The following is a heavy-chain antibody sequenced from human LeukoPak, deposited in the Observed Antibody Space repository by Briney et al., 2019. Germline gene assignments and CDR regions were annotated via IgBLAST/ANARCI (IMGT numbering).Heavy chain of an antibody. CDR2: IRYDGTNK. Sequence: PGGSLRLSCAASGFTFSTYGMHWVRQAPGKGLEWVAFIRYDGTNKYYPDSVKGRFTISRDNSKNTLYLQMNSLRGEDTAVYYCAKDSDYNTQVSWNDHWGQGTLVTVSS. CDR1: GFTFSTYG. D-gene: IGHD4-11*01. V-gene: IGHV3-30*02. J-gene: IGHJ5*02. CDR3: AKDSDYNTQVSWNDH.